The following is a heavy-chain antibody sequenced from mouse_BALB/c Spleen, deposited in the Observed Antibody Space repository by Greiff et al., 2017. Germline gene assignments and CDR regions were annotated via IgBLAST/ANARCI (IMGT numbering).Heavy chain of an antibody. CDR3: ARDPHYGNYGAMDY. CDR1: GFSLTGYG. D-gene: IGHD2-1*01. Sequence: QVQLQQSGPGLVAPSQSLSITCTVSGFSLTGYGVNWVRQPPGKGLEWLGMIWGDGSTDYNSALKSRLSISKDNSKSQVFLKMNSLQTDDTARYYSARDPHYGNYGAMDYWSEGTSVTVSS. CDR2: IWGDGST. J-gene: IGHJ4*01. V-gene: IGHV2-6-7*01.